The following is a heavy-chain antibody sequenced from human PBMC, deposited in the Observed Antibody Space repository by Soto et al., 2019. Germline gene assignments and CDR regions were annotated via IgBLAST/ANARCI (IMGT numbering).Heavy chain of an antibody. Sequence: QVQLVESGGGLVTPGGSLRLSCAASGFTFSDYYMSWIRQAPGKGLEWVSSISGSGSYRTYADSVKGRFSISRDDAKKSLYRQMTPLRAEDPIIYFCAGMADGYNYPFNYWGQGPLVTVSS. CDR1: GFTFSDYY. J-gene: IGHJ4*02. V-gene: IGHV3-11*06. CDR2: ISGSGSYR. D-gene: IGHD5-12*01. CDR3: AGMADGYNYPFNY.